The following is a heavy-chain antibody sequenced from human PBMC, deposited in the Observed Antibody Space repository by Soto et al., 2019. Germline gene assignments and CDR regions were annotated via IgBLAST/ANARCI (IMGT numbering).Heavy chain of an antibody. V-gene: IGHV4-31*03. D-gene: IGHD6-13*01. CDR3: ARYRREAVAGYTLDN. Sequence: SETLSLTCTVSGGSISSGGYYWSWIRQHPGKGLEWIGYIYRSGNAYYNPSLKSRVAISEDTSKSQFSLKVNSMTAADTAVYYCARYRREAVAGYTLDNWGQGILVTVSS. J-gene: IGHJ4*02. CDR1: GGSISSGGYY. CDR2: IYRSGNA.